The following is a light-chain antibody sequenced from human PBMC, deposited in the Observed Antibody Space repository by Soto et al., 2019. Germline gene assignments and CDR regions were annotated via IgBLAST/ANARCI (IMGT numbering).Light chain of an antibody. CDR2: GAS. CDR1: QSVSSSY. V-gene: IGKV3D-20*02. CDR3: QQRQYWPPIT. J-gene: IGKJ1*01. Sequence: IVLTQSPGTLSLSPGERATLSCRASQSVSSSYLAWYQQKPGQAPRLLIYGASSRATGIPDRFSGSGSGTEFTLTISRLEPEDFAVHYCQQRQYWPPITFGQGTKVDIK.